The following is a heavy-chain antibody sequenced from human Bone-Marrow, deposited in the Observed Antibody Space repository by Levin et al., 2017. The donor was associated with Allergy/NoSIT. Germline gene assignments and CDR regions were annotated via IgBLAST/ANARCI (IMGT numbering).Heavy chain of an antibody. CDR1: GFTVSSNY. CDR2: IYSGGST. D-gene: IGHD4-17*01. Sequence: GESLKISCAASGFTVSSNYMSWVRQAPGKGLEWVSVIYSGGSTYYADSVKGRFTISRDNSKNTLYLQMNSLRAEDTAVYYCARTPYGDYFDYWGQGTLVTVSS. CDR3: ARTPYGDYFDY. V-gene: IGHV3-66*01. J-gene: IGHJ4*02.